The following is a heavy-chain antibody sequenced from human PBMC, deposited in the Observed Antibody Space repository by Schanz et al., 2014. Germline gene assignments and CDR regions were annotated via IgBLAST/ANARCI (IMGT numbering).Heavy chain of an antibody. D-gene: IGHD2-21*02. J-gene: IGHJ6*03. CDR1: GVTFSSYA. V-gene: IGHV3-23*04. Sequence: VFLAESGGGVVQPGRSLRLSCAASGVTFSSYAMSWVRQASGKGLEWVSAISGSGASTYYADSVKGRFTISRDNAKNSLYLQMNSLRAEDTALYYCARPSDSSWYMDVWGKGTTVTVSS. CDR2: ISGSGAST. CDR3: ARPSDSSWYMDV.